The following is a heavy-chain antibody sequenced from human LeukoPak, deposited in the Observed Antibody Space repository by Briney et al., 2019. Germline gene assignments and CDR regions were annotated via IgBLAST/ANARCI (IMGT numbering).Heavy chain of an antibody. CDR1: GFNFSSYE. CDR3: ARDTWVDY. J-gene: IGHJ4*02. D-gene: IGHD7-27*01. V-gene: IGHV3-48*03. Sequence: GGYMRLSCAASGFNFSSYEMNWVRQAPGKGLECLSYFSRGGSTRYYADSVKGRFTISRDNAKNSLYLQMNSLRAEDTAVYYCARDTWVDYWGQGTLVTVSS. CDR2: FSRGGSTR.